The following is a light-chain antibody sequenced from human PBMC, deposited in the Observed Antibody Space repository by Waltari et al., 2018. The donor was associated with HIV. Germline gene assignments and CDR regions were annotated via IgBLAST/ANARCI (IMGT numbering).Light chain of an antibody. Sequence: SSELTQDPAVSVALGQTVRITCQGDSVRIYYASWYQQKPGHAPALVIYGKNNRPSGIPDRFSGSTSGNTASLTITGAQAEDEADYYCNSRDNSSKHYVFGSGTEVTVL. V-gene: IGLV3-19*01. CDR1: SVRIYY. CDR3: NSRDNSSKHYV. J-gene: IGLJ1*01. CDR2: GKN.